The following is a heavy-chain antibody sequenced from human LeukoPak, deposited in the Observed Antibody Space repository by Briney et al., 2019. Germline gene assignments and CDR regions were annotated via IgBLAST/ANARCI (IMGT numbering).Heavy chain of an antibody. J-gene: IGHJ5*02. D-gene: IGHD6-13*01. V-gene: IGHV3-64*01. CDR1: GFTFSSYA. CDR2: ISSNGGST. CDR3: ARDSSSSSWYLGWFDP. Sequence: GGSLRLSCAASGFTFSSYAMHWVRQAPGKGLEYVSAISSNGGSTYYANSVKGRFTISRDNSKNTLYLQMGSLRAEDMAVYYCARDSSSSSWYLGWFDPWGQGTLVTVSS.